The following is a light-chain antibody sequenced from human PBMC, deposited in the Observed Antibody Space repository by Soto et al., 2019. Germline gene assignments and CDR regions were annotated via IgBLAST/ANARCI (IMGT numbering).Light chain of an antibody. CDR2: GAT. Sequence: DSQLTQSPSSLSASVGDRATITCRASQSVRTYLNWYQHNPGTAPKVLIYGATSLQSGLPSRFSGSTAGTHFTLTISRLQPEDFATYSCQQSYSQPHTFGGGTRVEI. CDR1: QSVRTY. V-gene: IGKV1-39*01. J-gene: IGKJ4*01. CDR3: QQSYSQPHT.